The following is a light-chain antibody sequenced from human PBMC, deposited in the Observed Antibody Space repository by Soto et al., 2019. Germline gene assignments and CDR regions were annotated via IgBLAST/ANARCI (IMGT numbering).Light chain of an antibody. V-gene: IGLV2-23*01. CDR1: SSDVGGYNF. Sequence: QSALTQPAPVSGSPGQSITISCTGTSSDVGGYNFVAWYQQYPGKAPKVMIYEGSQRPSGVSTRFSGSRSGNTASLTISGLQPEDEADYYCCSYAGSSTYVFGTGTKLTVL. CDR3: CSYAGSSTYV. J-gene: IGLJ1*01. CDR2: EGS.